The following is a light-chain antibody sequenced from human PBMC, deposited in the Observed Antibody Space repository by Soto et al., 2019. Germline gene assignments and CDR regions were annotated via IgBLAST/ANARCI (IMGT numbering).Light chain of an antibody. V-gene: IGKV3-11*01. J-gene: IGKJ1*01. CDR1: QSVSSY. CDR3: TQRSTWPWT. CDR2: DAS. Sequence: IVLTQSPATLSLSPGARATLSCRAGQSVSSYLAWYQQKPGQAPRLLIYDASNKTTGIPARFSGTGSGTDVTLTIRSLETEDGAVYYCTQRSTWPWTSGQGTKVEIK.